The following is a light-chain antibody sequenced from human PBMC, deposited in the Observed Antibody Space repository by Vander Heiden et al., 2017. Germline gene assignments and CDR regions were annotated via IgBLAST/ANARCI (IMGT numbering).Light chain of an antibody. CDR1: QSLLHSNGYNY. V-gene: IGKV2-28*01. CDR2: LGS. J-gene: IGKJ2*01. CDR3: MQALQTPPT. Sequence: DIVMTQPPLSLPVTPGEPASISCRSSQSLLHSNGYNYLDWYLQKPGQSPQLLIYLGSNRASGVPDRFSGSGSGTDFTLKISRVEAEDVGVYYCMQALQTPPTFGQGTKLEIK.